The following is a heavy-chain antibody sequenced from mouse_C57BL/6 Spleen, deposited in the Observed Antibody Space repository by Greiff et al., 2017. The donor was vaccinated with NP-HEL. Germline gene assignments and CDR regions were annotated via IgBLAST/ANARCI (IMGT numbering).Heavy chain of an antibody. CDR3: ARGYYGSERDYYAMDY. CDR1: GYTFTDYY. V-gene: IGHV1-26*01. D-gene: IGHD1-1*01. J-gene: IGHJ4*01. CDR2: INPNNGGT. Sequence: EVQLQQSGPELVKPGASVKISCKASGYTFTDYYMNWVKQSHGKSLEWIGDINPNNGGTSYNQKFKGKATLTVDKSSSTAYMELRSLTSEDSAVYYCARGYYGSERDYYAMDYWGQGTSVTVSS.